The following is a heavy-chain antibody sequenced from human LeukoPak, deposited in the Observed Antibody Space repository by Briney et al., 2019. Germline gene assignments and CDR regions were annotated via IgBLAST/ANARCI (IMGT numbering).Heavy chain of an antibody. Sequence: PGGSLRLSYAASGFTFSSYWMSWVRQAPGKGLEWVANIKQDGSEKYYVDSVKGRFTISRDNAKNSLYLQMNSLRAEDTAVYYCVKEDSGSHFDIWGQGTMVTVSS. CDR2: IKQDGSEK. D-gene: IGHD1-26*01. J-gene: IGHJ3*02. V-gene: IGHV3-7*01. CDR1: GFTFSSYW. CDR3: VKEDSGSHFDI.